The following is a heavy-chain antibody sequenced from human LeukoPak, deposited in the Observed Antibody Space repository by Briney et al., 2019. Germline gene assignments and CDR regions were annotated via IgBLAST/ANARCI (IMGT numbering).Heavy chain of an antibody. D-gene: IGHD2-2*02. V-gene: IGHV3-33*01. CDR3: ARDRYPNDY. J-gene: IGHJ4*02. CDR1: GFAFSTYG. CDR2: IWYDGSKT. Sequence: GGSLRLSCAASGFAFSTYGMHWVRQAPGKGLEWVAYIWYDGSKTYYADSVKGRFTISRDDPENTLYLQVNSLRAEDTALYYCARDRYPNDYWGQGTLVTVSS.